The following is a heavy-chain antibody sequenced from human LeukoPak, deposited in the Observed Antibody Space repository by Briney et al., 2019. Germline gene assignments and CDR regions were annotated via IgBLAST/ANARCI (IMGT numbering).Heavy chain of an antibody. Sequence: SETLSLTCTVSGGSISSYYWSWIRQPPGKGLEWIGYIYYSGSTNYNPSLKSRVTISVDTSKKQFSLKLSSVTAADTAVYYCARAPYYYDSSGEGVWGQGTLVTVSS. CDR1: GGSISSYY. CDR3: ARAPYYYDSSGEGV. D-gene: IGHD3-22*01. J-gene: IGHJ4*02. V-gene: IGHV4-59*01. CDR2: IYYSGST.